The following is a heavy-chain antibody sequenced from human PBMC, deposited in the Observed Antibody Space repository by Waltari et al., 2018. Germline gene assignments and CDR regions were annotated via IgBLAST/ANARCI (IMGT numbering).Heavy chain of an antibody. CDR3: ARIEFWSGGYGMDV. J-gene: IGHJ6*02. V-gene: IGHV1-69*09. CDR2: IIPILGIA. D-gene: IGHD3-3*01. Sequence: QVQLVQSGAEVKKPGSSVKVSCKASGGTFSSYAISWVRQAPGQGLEWMGRIIPILGIANYAQKFQVRVTITADKSTSTAYMELSSLRSEDTAVYYCARIEFWSGGYGMDVWGQGTTVTVSS. CDR1: GGTFSSYA.